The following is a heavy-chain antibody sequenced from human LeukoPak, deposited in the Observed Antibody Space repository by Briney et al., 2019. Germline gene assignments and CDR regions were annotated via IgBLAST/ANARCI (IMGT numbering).Heavy chain of an antibody. CDR1: GFTFDDYA. Sequence: GGSLRLSCAASGFTFDDYAMHWVRQAPGKGLEWVSRISWNSGSIGYADSVKGRFTISRDNAKNSLYLQMNSLRAEDTALYYCAKDMSSTMVRGRGMDVWGQGTTVTVSS. CDR3: AKDMSSTMVRGRGMDV. CDR2: ISWNSGSI. V-gene: IGHV3-9*01. J-gene: IGHJ6*02. D-gene: IGHD3-10*01.